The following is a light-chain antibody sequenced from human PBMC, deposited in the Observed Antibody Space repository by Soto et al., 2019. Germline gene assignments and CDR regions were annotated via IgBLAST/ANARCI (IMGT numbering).Light chain of an antibody. CDR3: QYYDSSLSVSV. J-gene: IGLJ3*02. Sequence: QSVLTQPPSVSGAPGQRVTISCTGASSNIGAGYDVHWYQQLPGTAPKLLISDNNNRPSGVPDRFSGSKSGISASLAITGLQAEDEADYYCQYYDSSLSVSVFGGGTKVTVL. V-gene: IGLV1-40*01. CDR1: SSNIGAGYD. CDR2: DNN.